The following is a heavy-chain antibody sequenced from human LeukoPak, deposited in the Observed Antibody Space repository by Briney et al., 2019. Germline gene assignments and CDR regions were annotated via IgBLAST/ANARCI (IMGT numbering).Heavy chain of an antibody. CDR2: INPSGGST. J-gene: IGHJ4*02. V-gene: IGHV1-46*01. CDR3: ARGVRSNDFWSGYSTGYFDY. Sequence: ASVKVSCKASGYTFTSYYMHWVRQAPGRGLEWMGIINPSGGSTSYAQKFQGRVTMTRDTSTSTVYMELSSLRSEDTAVYYCARGVRSNDFWSGYSTGYFDYWGQGTLVTVSS. CDR1: GYTFTSYY. D-gene: IGHD3-3*01.